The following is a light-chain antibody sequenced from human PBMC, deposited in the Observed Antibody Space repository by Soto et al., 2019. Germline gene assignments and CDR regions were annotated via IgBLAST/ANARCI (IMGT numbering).Light chain of an antibody. Sequence: DIVMTQSPLSLPVTPGEPASISCRSSQSLLFSNGYHYLDWYLQRPGQSPQLLIYLASIRASGVPDRFSGSGSGTDFTLKISRVEAEDVGDYYCMQALHNPLTFGGGTKVDIK. CDR3: MQALHNPLT. CDR2: LAS. CDR1: QSLLFSNGYHY. V-gene: IGKV2-28*01. J-gene: IGKJ4*01.